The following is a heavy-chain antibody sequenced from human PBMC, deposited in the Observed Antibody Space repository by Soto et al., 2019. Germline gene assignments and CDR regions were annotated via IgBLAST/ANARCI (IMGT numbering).Heavy chain of an antibody. J-gene: IGHJ4*02. V-gene: IGHV4-30-2*01. CDR1: GGSISSGAFS. D-gene: IGHD4-4*01. CDR3: ARVRYSDNWHGLIDF. Sequence: NLSLTCTVSGGSISSGAFSWSWARQPPVRGLEWIGYIYHSGSTYYIPSLRSRVAISMDRAKNQFSLHLSSVTAEDTAVYFCARVRYSDNWHGLIDFWGLGTLVTVSS. CDR2: IYHSGST.